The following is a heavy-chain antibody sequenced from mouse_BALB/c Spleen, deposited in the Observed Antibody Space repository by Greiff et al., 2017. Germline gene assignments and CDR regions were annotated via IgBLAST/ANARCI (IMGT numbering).Heavy chain of an antibody. V-gene: IGHV1S56*01. D-gene: IGHD1-1*01. CDR1: GYTFTSYY. Sequence: QVQLQQSGPELVKPGASVRISCKASGYTFTSYYIHWVKQRPGQGLEWIGWIYPGNVNTKYNEKFKGKATLTADKSSSTAYMQLSSLTSEDSAVYFCARSIYYYGSSQKYYYAMDYWGQGTSVTVSS. CDR3: ARSIYYYGSSQKYYYAMDY. J-gene: IGHJ4*01. CDR2: IYPGNVNT.